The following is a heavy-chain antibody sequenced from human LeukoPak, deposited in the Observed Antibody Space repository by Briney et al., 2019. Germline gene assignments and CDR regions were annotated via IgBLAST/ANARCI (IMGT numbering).Heavy chain of an antibody. V-gene: IGHV4-34*01. J-gene: IGHJ3*02. CDR1: GGSFTGYY. CDR2: INSGST. CDR3: ARHRQRSGGFFGSGHDAFDI. Sequence: KPSETLSLTCAVYGGSFTGYYWTWIRQPPGKGLEWIGEINSGSTNYNPSLESRVSISVDTSKNQFSLNLSSVTVADTAAYYCARHRQRSGGFFGSGHDAFDIWGQGTMVTVSS. D-gene: IGHD2-15*01.